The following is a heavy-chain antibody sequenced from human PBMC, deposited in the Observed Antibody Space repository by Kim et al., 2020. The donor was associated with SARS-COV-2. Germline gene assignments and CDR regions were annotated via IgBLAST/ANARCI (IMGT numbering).Heavy chain of an antibody. CDR2: INHSGST. V-gene: IGHV4-34*01. J-gene: IGHJ4*02. CDR1: GGSFSGYY. D-gene: IGHD1-26*01. CDR3: ARSSGSIVGATLDC. Sequence: SETLSLTCAVYGGSFSGYYWSWIRQPPGKGLEWIGEINHSGSTNNNPSLKSRVTISVDTSKNQFSLKLSSVTAADTAMYYCARSSGSIVGATLDCWGQGTLVTVSS.